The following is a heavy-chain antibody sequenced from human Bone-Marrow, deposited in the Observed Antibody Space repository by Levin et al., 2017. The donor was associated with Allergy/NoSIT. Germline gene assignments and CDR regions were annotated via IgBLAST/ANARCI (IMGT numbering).Heavy chain of an antibody. D-gene: IGHD6-19*01. Sequence: GESLKISCAASGFTFTNYWMSWVRQAPGKGLEWVANINQDGSEKVYVDSVKGRFTISRDNAKNSLYLQMNSLRAEDTAVYYCASPQRLGSARYYVDVWGKGTTVTVSS. V-gene: IGHV3-7*01. CDR3: ASPQRLGSARYYVDV. CDR2: INQDGSEK. CDR1: GFTFTNYW. J-gene: IGHJ6*03.